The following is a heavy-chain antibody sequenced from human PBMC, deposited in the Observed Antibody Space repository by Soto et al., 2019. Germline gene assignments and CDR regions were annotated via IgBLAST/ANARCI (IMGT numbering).Heavy chain of an antibody. CDR3: AREACSGGNCYGPYYYHYGLDV. Sequence: QVQLVQSGAAVTKPGSSVKVSCKASGGSFRTYTFSWVRQAPGQGLDWMGRSIPIFGTANYAQKFQGRVTITADESTSTAYMELSSLRPEDTAVYYCAREACSGGNCYGPYYYHYGLDVWGQGTTVSVSS. CDR2: SIPIFGTA. CDR1: GGSFRTYT. V-gene: IGHV1-69*01. J-gene: IGHJ6*02. D-gene: IGHD2-15*01.